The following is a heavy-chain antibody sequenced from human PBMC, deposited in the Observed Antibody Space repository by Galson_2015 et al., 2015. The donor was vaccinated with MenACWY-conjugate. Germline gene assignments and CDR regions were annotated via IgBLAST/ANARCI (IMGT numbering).Heavy chain of an antibody. CDR2: IWYDGSNK. V-gene: IGHV3-33*01. Sequence: SLRLSCAASGFTFSSYGMHWVRQAPGKGLEWVAVIWYDGSNKYYADSVKGRFTISRDNSKNTLYLQMNSLRAEDTAVYYCARDLGGPYYYGMDVWGQGTTVTVSS. CDR3: ARDLGGPYYYGMDV. D-gene: IGHD2-15*01. J-gene: IGHJ6*02. CDR1: GFTFSSYG.